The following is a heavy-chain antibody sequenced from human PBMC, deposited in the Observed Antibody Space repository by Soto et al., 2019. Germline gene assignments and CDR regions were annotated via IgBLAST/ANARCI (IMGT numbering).Heavy chain of an antibody. V-gene: IGHV1-18*01. D-gene: IGHD2-15*01. CDR2: ISAYNGNT. CDR1: GYTFTSYG. CDR3: ARGFPGYCSGGSCPYYFYY. Sequence: GASVKVSCKASGYTFTSYGISWVRQAPGQGLEWMGWISAYNGNTNYAQKLQGRVTMTTDTSTSTAYMELRSLRSDDTAVYYCARGFPGYCSGGSCPYYFYYWGQGTLVTVSS. J-gene: IGHJ4*02.